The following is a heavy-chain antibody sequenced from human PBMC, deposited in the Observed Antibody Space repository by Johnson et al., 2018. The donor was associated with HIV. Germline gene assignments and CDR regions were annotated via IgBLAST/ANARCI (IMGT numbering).Heavy chain of an antibody. CDR3: ARDGDTVTTQGAFDI. Sequence: VQLVESGGGLVQPGGSLRLSCAASGLSISSYGMHWVRQAPGKGLEWVANIKQDGSEKYYVDSVRGRFTISRDNAKNSLYLQMNSLRAEDTAVYYCARDGDTVTTQGAFDIWGQGTMVTVSS. D-gene: IGHD4-17*01. J-gene: IGHJ3*02. CDR2: IKQDGSEK. CDR1: GLSISSYG. V-gene: IGHV3-7*01.